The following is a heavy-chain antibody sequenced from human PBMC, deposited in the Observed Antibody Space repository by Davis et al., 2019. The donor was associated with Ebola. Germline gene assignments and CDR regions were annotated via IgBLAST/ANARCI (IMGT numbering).Heavy chain of an antibody. D-gene: IGHD6-13*01. CDR1: GFTFDDYG. Sequence: GGSLRLSCAASGFTFDDYGMSWVRQAPGKGLEWVAFIRNDGSKKFYVDSVKGRFTISRDNSKNTVYLQMSSLRAEDTAVYYCAREWARTATGDYWGQGTLVTVSS. CDR3: AREWARTATGDY. CDR2: IRNDGSKK. J-gene: IGHJ4*02. V-gene: IGHV3-30*02.